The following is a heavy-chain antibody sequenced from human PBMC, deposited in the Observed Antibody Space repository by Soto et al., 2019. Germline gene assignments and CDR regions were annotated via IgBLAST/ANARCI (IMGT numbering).Heavy chain of an antibody. Sequence: QVQLVQSGAEVKKTGSSVKVSCKASGGTFSTYAIIWVRQAPGKGREWMGGIIPIFGTPNYAQRFQGGLTLPADEPSTTVYMELSSLRSEATAFYYVATNVDTGYYVRCFDPWGKGPLVTVSS. J-gene: IGHJ5*02. CDR2: IIPIFGTP. V-gene: IGHV1-69*01. CDR1: GGTFSTYA. D-gene: IGHD3-9*01. CDR3: ATNVDTGYYVRCFDP.